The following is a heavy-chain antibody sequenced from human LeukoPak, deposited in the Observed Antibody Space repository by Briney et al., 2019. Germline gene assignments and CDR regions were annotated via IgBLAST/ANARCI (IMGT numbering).Heavy chain of an antibody. CDR1: GGSISGFY. CDR2: IYYSGST. D-gene: IGHD3-10*01. J-gene: IGHJ4*02. CDR3: ARVLQIYGSGNYYKVFDY. V-gene: IGHV4-59*01. Sequence: SETLSLTCTVSGGSISGFYWSWVRQPPGKGLQWIGYIYYSGSTNYNPSLKSRVTISVDTSKNQFSLQLTSVTAADTAIYYCARVLQIYGSGNYYKVFDYWGQGTLVTVSS.